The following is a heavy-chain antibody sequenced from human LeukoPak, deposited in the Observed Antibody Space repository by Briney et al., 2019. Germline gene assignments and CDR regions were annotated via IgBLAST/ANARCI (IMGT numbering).Heavy chain of an antibody. CDR1: GFTFSDYN. V-gene: IGHV3-48*01. CDR2: ISSSSSTI. D-gene: IGHD1-26*01. CDR3: ARKGSGRHPEVKFDY. Sequence: PGGSQRLSCAASGFTFSDYNMNWVRQAPGKGLEWLSYISSSSSTIYYADSVKGRFTISRDNVENSLYLQMNSLRVEVTAVYYCARKGSGRHPEVKFDYWGQGTLVTVSS. J-gene: IGHJ4*02.